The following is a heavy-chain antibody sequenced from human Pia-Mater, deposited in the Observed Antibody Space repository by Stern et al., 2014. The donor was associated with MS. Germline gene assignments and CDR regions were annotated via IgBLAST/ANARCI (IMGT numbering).Heavy chain of an antibody. D-gene: IGHD6-13*01. CDR3: ARRGPAAEIDF. V-gene: IGHV5-51*01. J-gene: IGHJ4*02. Sequence: EVQLVQSGAEVKKPGESLKISCKASGYTFTTYWIGWVRPVSRKGLEWMGSIYPRDSDARLSPSFQGQVTISVDKSITTAYLQWSSLKASDTAMYYCARRGPAAEIDFWGQGTLVTVSS. CDR1: GYTFTTYW. CDR2: IYPRDSDA.